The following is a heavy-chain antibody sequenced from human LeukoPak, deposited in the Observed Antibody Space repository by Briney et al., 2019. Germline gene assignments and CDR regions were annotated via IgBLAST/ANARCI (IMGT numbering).Heavy chain of an antibody. CDR1: GFTFSSYG. V-gene: IGHV3-30*18. Sequence: GRSLRLSCAASGFTFSSYGMHWVRQAPGKGLEWVAVISYDGSNKYCADSVKGRFTISRDNSKNTLYLQMNSLRAEDTAVYYCAKDTAMTTVTAAIDYWGQGTLVTVSS. CDR3: AKDTAMTTVTAAIDY. D-gene: IGHD4-17*01. J-gene: IGHJ4*02. CDR2: ISYDGSNK.